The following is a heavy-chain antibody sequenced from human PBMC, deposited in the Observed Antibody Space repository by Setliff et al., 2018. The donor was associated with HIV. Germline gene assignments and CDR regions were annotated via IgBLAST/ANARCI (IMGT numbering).Heavy chain of an antibody. CDR2: FIPMFGAT. D-gene: IGHD3-3*01. CDR1: GGTFSRSV. J-gene: IGHJ4*02. V-gene: IGHV1-69*06. CDR3: ARELKGVYDSWSSSDPPYYFDN. Sequence: GASVKVSCKASGGTFSRSVFSWVRQAPGQGLQWMGRFIPMFGATKYAQGFQSRVTITADRSTSTVHMELRSLRSEDTAVYYCARELKGVYDSWSSSDPPYYFDNWGQGTLVTVPQ.